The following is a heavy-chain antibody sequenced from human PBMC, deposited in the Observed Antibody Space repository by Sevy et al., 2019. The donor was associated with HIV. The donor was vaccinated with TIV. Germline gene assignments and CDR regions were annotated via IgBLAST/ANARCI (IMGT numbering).Heavy chain of an antibody. CDR1: GFTFSSYS. CDR2: ISSSSSYI. Sequence: GGCLRLSCAASGFTFSSYSMNWVRQAPGKGLEWISSISSSSSYIYYADSVKGRFTISRDNAKNSLYLQMNSLRAEDTAMYYSDRYYDIWSGYYPRWFDPWGQGTLVTVSS. D-gene: IGHD3-3*01. CDR3: DRYYDIWSGYYPRWFDP. J-gene: IGHJ5*02. V-gene: IGHV3-21*01.